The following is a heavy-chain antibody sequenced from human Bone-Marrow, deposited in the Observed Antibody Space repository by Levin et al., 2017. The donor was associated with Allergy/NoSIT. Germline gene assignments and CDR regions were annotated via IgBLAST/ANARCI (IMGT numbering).Heavy chain of an antibody. CDR2: ISSSSSYI. CDR1: GFTFSSYS. J-gene: IGHJ6*02. D-gene: IGHD6-13*01. V-gene: IGHV3-21*01. Sequence: GGSLRLSCAASGFTFSSYSMNWVRQAPGKGLEWVSSISSSSSYIYYADSVKGRFTISRDNAKNSLYLQMNSLRAEDTAVYYCARDNTTRSQQQLVLNYYYYGMDVWGQGTTVTVSS. CDR3: ARDNTTRSQQQLVLNYYYYGMDV.